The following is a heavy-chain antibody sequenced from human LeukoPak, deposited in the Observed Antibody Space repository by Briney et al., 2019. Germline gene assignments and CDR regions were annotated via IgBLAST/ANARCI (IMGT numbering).Heavy chain of an antibody. Sequence: SETLSLTCTVSGGSISSYYWSWIRQPPGKGLGWIGYIYYSGSTNYNPPLKSRVTISVDTSKNQFSLKLSSVTAADTAVYYCARVGSSRTFDYWGQGTLVTVSS. J-gene: IGHJ4*02. CDR1: GGSISSYY. CDR3: ARVGSSRTFDY. V-gene: IGHV4-59*01. CDR2: IYYSGST. D-gene: IGHD6-13*01.